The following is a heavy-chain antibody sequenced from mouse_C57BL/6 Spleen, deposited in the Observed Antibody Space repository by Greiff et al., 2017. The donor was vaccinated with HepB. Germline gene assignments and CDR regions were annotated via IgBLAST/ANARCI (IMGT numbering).Heavy chain of an antibody. Sequence: QVQLQQPGAELVMPGASVKLSCKASGYTFTSYWMHWVKQRPGQGLEWIGEIDPSDSYTNYNQKFKGKYTLSVDKSSSTAYMQLSSLTSEDSAVYYCARYGTTVVATDFDVWGTGTTVTVSS. D-gene: IGHD1-1*01. CDR2: IDPSDSYT. J-gene: IGHJ1*03. CDR3: ARYGTTVVATDFDV. V-gene: IGHV1-69*01. CDR1: GYTFTSYW.